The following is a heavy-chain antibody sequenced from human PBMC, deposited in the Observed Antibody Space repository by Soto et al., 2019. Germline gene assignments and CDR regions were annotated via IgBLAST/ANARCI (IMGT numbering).Heavy chain of an antibody. CDR2: IVPILRRA. CDR1: GGAFSSYA. V-gene: IGHV1-69*10. Sequence: ATVKVSCKTSGGAFSSYAISWVRQAPGQGLEWMGGIVPILRRADYAQKFQGRVTVTADEAASTAYMELTSLRSEDTAVYYCARGVPADLGSAYNWSHPWGQGTMVTV. CDR3: ARGVPADLGSAYNWSHP. D-gene: IGHD2-2*01. J-gene: IGHJ5*02.